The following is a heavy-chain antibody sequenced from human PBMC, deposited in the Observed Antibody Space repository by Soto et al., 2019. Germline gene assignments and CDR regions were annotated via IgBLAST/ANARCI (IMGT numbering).Heavy chain of an antibody. CDR1: GYTFTTYG. J-gene: IGHJ4*02. V-gene: IGHV1-18*03. CDR3: ARGRYGDY. Sequence: QVHLVQSGAEVKRPGASVKVSCKGSGYTFTTYGITWVRQDPGQGLEWVGWISAHNGNTNYAQKLQGRVTVTRDTSTSTAYMELRSLRSDDMAVYYCARGRYGDYWGQGALVTVSS. D-gene: IGHD1-1*01. CDR2: ISAHNGNT.